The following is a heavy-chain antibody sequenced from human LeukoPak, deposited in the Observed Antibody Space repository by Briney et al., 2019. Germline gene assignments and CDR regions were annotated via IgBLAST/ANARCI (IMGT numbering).Heavy chain of an antibody. Sequence: ASVKVSCKASGYTFTGYYMHWVRQAPRQGLEWMGWINPNSGGTNYAQKFQGRVTMTRDTSTSTVYMELSSLRSEDTAVYYCAMMGPIGGSHEDSYSYYYYMDVWGKGTTVTVSS. CDR3: AMMGPIGGSHEDSYSYYYYMDV. J-gene: IGHJ6*03. CDR1: GYTFTGYY. D-gene: IGHD2-15*01. V-gene: IGHV1-2*02. CDR2: INPNSGGT.